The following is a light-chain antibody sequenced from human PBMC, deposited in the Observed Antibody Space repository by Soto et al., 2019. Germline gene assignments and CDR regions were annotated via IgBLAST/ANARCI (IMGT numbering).Light chain of an antibody. CDR1: QSVSSSY. CDR3: QQYGSSPPIT. V-gene: IGKV3-20*01. J-gene: IGKJ5*01. CDR2: GAS. Sequence: EIVLTQSPGTLSSSPGERATFSCRASQSVSSSYLAWYQQKPGQAPRLLIYGASSRATGIPDRFSGSGSGTDFTLTISRLEPEDFAVYYCQQYGSSPPITFGQGTRLEIK.